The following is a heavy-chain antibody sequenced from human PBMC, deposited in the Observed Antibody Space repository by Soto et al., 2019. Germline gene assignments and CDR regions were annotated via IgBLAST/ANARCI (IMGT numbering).Heavy chain of an antibody. CDR3: ASIVSSSSYYYYYMDV. D-gene: IGHD6-6*01. V-gene: IGHV1-69*02. CDR1: GGTFSSYT. Sequence: QVQLVQSGAEVKKPGSSVKVSCKASGGTFSSYTISWVRQAPGQGLEWMGRIIPILGIANYAQEFQGRVTITADKSTSTAYMELSSLRSEDTAVYYCASIVSSSSYYYYYMDVWGKGTTVTVSS. J-gene: IGHJ6*03. CDR2: IIPILGIA.